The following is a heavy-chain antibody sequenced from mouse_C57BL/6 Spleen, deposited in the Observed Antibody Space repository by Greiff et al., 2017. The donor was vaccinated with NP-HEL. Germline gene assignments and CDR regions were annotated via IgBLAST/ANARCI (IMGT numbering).Heavy chain of an antibody. Sequence: QVQLQQSGPELVKPGASVKISCKASGYSFTSYYIHWVKQRPGQGLEWIGWIYPGSGNTKYNEKFKGKATLTADTSSSTAYMQLSSLTSEDSAVYYCARGGGYYAMDYWGQGTSVTVSS. CDR2: IYPGSGNT. J-gene: IGHJ4*01. CDR3: ARGGGYYAMDY. CDR1: GYSFTSYY. V-gene: IGHV1-66*01.